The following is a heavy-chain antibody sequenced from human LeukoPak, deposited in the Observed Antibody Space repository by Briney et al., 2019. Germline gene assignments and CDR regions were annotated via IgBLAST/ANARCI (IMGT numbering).Heavy chain of an antibody. V-gene: IGHV3-23*01. CDR2: ISGSGGST. J-gene: IGHJ4*02. CDR3: AKDIVVVPAASDY. CDR1: GFTFSSYA. D-gene: IGHD2-2*01. Sequence: GGSLRLSCAASGFTFSSYAMSWVRQAPGKGLEWVSAISGSGGSTYYADSVKGRFTISRDNSKNTLYLQMNSLRAEDTAVYYSAKDIVVVPAASDYWGQGTLVTVSS.